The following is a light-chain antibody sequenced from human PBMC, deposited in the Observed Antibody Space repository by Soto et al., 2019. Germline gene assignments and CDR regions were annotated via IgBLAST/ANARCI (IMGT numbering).Light chain of an antibody. CDR1: SGDVGGHDF. V-gene: IGLV2-11*01. CDR3: QAYDNSLGVSVL. Sequence: QSALTQPPSVSGSPGQSVTISCTGISGDVGGHDFVSWYQQHPGKAPKLIIYDVDKRPSGVPDRFSGSRSGNTASLTISGLQADDEADYYCQAYDNSLGVSVLFGGGTKLTVL. CDR2: DVD. J-gene: IGLJ3*02.